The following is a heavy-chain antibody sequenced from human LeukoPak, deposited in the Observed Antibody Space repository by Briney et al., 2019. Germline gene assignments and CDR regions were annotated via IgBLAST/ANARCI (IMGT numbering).Heavy chain of an antibody. Sequence: SVKVSCKASGGTFSSYATSWVRQAPGQGLEWMGGIIPIFGTANYAQKFQGRVTITTDESTSTAYMELSSLRSEDTAVYYCAISGSYEYCYYYMDVWGKGTTVTVSS. CDR1: GGTFSSYA. CDR3: AISGSYEYCYYYMDV. D-gene: IGHD1-26*01. J-gene: IGHJ6*03. CDR2: IIPIFGTA. V-gene: IGHV1-69*05.